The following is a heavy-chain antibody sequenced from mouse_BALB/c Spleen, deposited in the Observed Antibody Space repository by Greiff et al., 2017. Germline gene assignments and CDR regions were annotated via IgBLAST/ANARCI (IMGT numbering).Heavy chain of an antibody. Sequence: DVMLVESGGGLVQPGGSRKLSCAASGFTFSSFGMHWVRQAPEKGLEWVAYISSGSSTIYYADTVKGRFTISRDNPKNTLFLQMTSLRSEDTAMYYCARLNYDYDEGGFDYWGQGTTLTVSS. CDR1: GFTFSSFG. CDR3: ARLNYDYDEGGFDY. V-gene: IGHV5-17*02. J-gene: IGHJ2*01. CDR2: ISSGSSTI. D-gene: IGHD2-4*01.